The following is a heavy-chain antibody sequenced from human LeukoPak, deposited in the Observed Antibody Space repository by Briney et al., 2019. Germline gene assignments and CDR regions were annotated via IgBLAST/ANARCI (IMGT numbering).Heavy chain of an antibody. D-gene: IGHD6-13*01. CDR3: ARDLYSSSWYDY. CDR2: IWYDGSNK. Sequence: GGSLRLSCAASGFTFGSYGMHWVRQAPGKGLEWVAVIWYDGSNKYYADSVKGRFTISRDNSKNTLYLQMNSLRAEDTAVYYCARDLYSSSWYDYWGQGTLVTVSS. CDR1: GFTFGSYG. J-gene: IGHJ4*02. V-gene: IGHV3-33*01.